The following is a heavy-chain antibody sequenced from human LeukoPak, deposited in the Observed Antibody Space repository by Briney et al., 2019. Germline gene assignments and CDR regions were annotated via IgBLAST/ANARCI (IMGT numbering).Heavy chain of an antibody. CDR1: GFTFSSYA. CDR3: ARDSPNDGILWWSIDY. V-gene: IGHV3-21*01. D-gene: IGHD2-21*01. Sequence: PGGSLRLSCAASGFTFSSYAMNWVRQAPGKGLEWVSSISSSSSYKYYADSLKGRFTISRDNAKKSLYLQMNSLRAEDTAVYYCARDSPNDGILWWSIDYWGQGTLVTVSS. J-gene: IGHJ4*02. CDR2: ISSSSSYK.